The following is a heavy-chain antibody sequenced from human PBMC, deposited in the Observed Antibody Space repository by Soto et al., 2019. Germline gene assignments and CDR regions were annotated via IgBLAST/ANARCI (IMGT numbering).Heavy chain of an antibody. J-gene: IGHJ4*02. CDR2: IKSNTAGGTT. Sequence: PGGSLRLSCAASGVTLTDVWMNWVRQAPGKGPEWVGRIKSNTAGGTTDFAAPVKGRFTISRDDSQNTLYLQMDSLKTEDTAVYYCSHGYYQYFNSWGPGTLVTVSS. V-gene: IGHV3-15*07. CDR1: GVTLTDVW. CDR3: SHGYYQYFNS. D-gene: IGHD5-18*01.